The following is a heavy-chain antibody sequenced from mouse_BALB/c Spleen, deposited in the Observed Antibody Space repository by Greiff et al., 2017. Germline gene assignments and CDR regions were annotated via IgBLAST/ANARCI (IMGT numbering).Heavy chain of an antibody. J-gene: IGHJ3*01. D-gene: IGHD2-4*01. CDR1: GFTFSDYY. CDR2: ISDGGSYT. Sequence: EVKLVESGGGLVKPGGSLKLSCAASGFTFSDYYMYWVRQTPEKRLEWVANISDGGSYTYYPDSVKGRFTISRDDAKNNLYLQMSSLKSEDTAMDYCARGGSYYDYEVAYWGQGTLVTVSA. CDR3: ARGGSYYDYEVAY. V-gene: IGHV5-4*02.